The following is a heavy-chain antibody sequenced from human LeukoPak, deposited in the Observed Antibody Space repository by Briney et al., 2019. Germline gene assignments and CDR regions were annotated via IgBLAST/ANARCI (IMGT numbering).Heavy chain of an antibody. Sequence: GGSLRLSCAASGLTFSSYAMSWVRQAPGKGLEWVSAISGSGGSTYYADSVKGRFTISRDNSKNTLYLQMNSLRAEDTAVYYCAKDSSYYDILTGYSDWGQGTLVTVSS. CDR3: AKDSSYYDILTGYSD. J-gene: IGHJ4*02. CDR1: GLTFSSYA. CDR2: ISGSGGST. V-gene: IGHV3-23*01. D-gene: IGHD3-9*01.